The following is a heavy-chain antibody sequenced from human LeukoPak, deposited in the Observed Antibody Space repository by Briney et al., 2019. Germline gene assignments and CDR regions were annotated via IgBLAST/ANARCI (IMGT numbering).Heavy chain of an antibody. D-gene: IGHD6-6*01. CDR2: ISGSGGST. CDR1: GFTFSSYA. CDR3: AKDRARIAARPRGIFDY. Sequence: GGSLRLSCAASGFTFSSYAMSCVRQAPGKGLEWVSAISGSGGSTYYADSVKSRFTISRDNSKNTLYLQMNSLRAEDTAVYYCAKDRARIAARPRGIFDYWGQGTLVTVSS. J-gene: IGHJ4*02. V-gene: IGHV3-23*01.